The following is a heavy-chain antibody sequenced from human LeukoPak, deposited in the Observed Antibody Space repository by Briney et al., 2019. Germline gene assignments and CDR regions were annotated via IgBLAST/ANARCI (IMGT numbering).Heavy chain of an antibody. Sequence: SETLSLTCTVSGGAIRSHYWNWIRQPAGKGLEWIGRIYSSGSTNDNPFLQSRLTMSVDMSKNQFSLRLNSVTAADTAVYYCARGEHSVDSWGQGMLVTVSS. J-gene: IGHJ4*02. CDR2: IYSSGST. CDR3: ARGEHSVDS. V-gene: IGHV4-4*07. D-gene: IGHD1/OR15-1a*01. CDR1: GGAIRSHY.